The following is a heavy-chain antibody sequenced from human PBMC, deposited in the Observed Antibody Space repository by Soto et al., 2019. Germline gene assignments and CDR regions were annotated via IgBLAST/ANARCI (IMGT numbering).Heavy chain of an antibody. D-gene: IGHD2-2*01. CDR3: AHAYGGTSWPNDAFDV. CDR1: GFSLSADGVG. J-gene: IGHJ3*01. Sequence: QITLTESGPTLVKPTQTLTLTCTFSGFSLSADGVGVAWIRQPPGKALEWLALIYWDDDKRYSPSLKNRLTITKDTSKNHVVLTMTNMYPVDTATYYCAHAYGGTSWPNDAFDVWGQGTVVTVSS. CDR2: IYWDDDK. V-gene: IGHV2-5*02.